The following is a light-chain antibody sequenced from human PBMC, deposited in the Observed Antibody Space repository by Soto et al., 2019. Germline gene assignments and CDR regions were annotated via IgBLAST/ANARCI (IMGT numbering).Light chain of an antibody. J-gene: IGKJ4*01. Sequence: DIVMTQSPATLSVPPGERFTFSCRSSQGVSRKLAWYQHKPGQAPRPLISGASTWATAIPARFSGPGSGTDFTLNISSMQTEDCASYYCQQYHKWPITFGGGTKVDIK. CDR1: QGVSRK. V-gene: IGKV3-15*01. CDR2: GAS. CDR3: QQYHKWPIT.